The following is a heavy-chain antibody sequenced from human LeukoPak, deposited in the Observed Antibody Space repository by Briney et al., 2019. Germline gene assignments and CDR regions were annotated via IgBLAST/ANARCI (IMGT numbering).Heavy chain of an antibody. D-gene: IGHD6-6*01. CDR2: ISSSGSTI. CDR1: GFTFSDYY. Sequence: PGGSLRLSCAASGFTFSDYYMSWIRQAPGKGLEWVSYISSSGSTIYYADSVKGRFTISRDNAKNSLYLQMNSLRAEDTAVCYCARDPARTSAFDYWGQGTLVTVSS. CDR3: ARDPARTSAFDY. J-gene: IGHJ4*02. V-gene: IGHV3-11*04.